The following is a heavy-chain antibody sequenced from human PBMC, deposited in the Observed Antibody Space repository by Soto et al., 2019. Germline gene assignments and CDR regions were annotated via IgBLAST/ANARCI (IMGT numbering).Heavy chain of an antibody. J-gene: IGHJ4*02. CDR2: IWYDGRKK. CDR3: ARVYYTTRRDEWFFDY. CDR1: GFTFSSYG. Sequence: GSLRLSCEASGFTFSSYGMNWVRQAPGKGLEWVAIIWYDGRKKYYADSVKGRFTISRDISKNILYLEMNSLRAEDTATYFCARVYYTTRRDEWFFDYWGQGTLVTVPS. D-gene: IGHD3-3*01. V-gene: IGHV3-33*01.